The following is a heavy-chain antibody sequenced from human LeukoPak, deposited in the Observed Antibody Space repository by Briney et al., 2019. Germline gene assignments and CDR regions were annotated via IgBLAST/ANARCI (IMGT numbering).Heavy chain of an antibody. V-gene: IGHV4-4*02. CDR2: IYHSGST. D-gene: IGHD3-22*01. J-gene: IGHJ4*02. Sequence: SSETLSLTCAVSGGSISSSNWWSWVRQPPGKGLEWIGEIYHSGSTNYNPSLKSRVTISVDKSKNQFSLKLSSVTAADTAVYYCLGYYYDSSGYDFFDYWGQGTLVTVSS. CDR1: GGSISSSNW. CDR3: LGYYYDSSGYDFFDY.